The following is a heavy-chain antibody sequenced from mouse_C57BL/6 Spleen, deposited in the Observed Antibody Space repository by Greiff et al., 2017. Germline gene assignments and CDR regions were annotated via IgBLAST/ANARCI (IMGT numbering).Heavy chain of an antibody. D-gene: IGHD2-1*01. V-gene: IGHV1-76*01. CDR1: GYTFTDYY. CDR2: IYPGSGNT. J-gene: IGHJ2*01. CDR3: ARGDYGNYEDY. Sequence: VQLQQSGAELVRPGASVKLSCKASGYTFTDYYINWVKQRPGQGLEWIARIYPGSGNTYYNEKFKGKATLTAEKSSSTAYMQLSSLTSEDSAVYFCARGDYGNYEDYWGQGTTLTVSS.